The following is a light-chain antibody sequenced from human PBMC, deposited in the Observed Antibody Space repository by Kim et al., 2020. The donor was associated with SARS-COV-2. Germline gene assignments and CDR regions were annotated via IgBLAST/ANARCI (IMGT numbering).Light chain of an antibody. CDR3: QSYDSSLNNQVG. CDR1: GSNIGAGYD. J-gene: IGLJ2*01. Sequence: QSVLTQPPSVSGAPGQRVTISCTGSGSNIGAGYDVDGYQQLPGTAPKLLMYGNTNRPSGVPPRLSGSKSCTSASLAITGLQAEDEADYYCQSYDSSLNNQVGFGRGTQLTV. CDR2: GNT. V-gene: IGLV1-40*01.